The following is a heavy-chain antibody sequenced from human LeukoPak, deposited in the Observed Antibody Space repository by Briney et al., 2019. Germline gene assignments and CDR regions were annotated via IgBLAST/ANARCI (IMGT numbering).Heavy chain of an antibody. CDR3: ARGTINYYDSSGFFDY. Sequence: PSETLSLTCTVSGYSISTSYYWGWIRQPPGKGLEWIGSIYHSGNTYYNPSLKSRVTISVDTSKNQFSLKLSSVTAADTAVYYCARGTINYYDSSGFFDYWGQGILVTVSS. CDR2: IYHSGNT. V-gene: IGHV4-38-2*02. J-gene: IGHJ4*02. CDR1: GYSISTSYY. D-gene: IGHD3-22*01.